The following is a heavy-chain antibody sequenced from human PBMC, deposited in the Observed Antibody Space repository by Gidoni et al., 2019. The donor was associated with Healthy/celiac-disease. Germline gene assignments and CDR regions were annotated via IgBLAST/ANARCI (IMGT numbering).Heavy chain of an antibody. CDR1: GFTFSSYA. V-gene: IGHV3-23*01. J-gene: IGHJ4*02. CDR2: ISGSGGST. D-gene: IGHD5-12*01. CDR3: AKDRLRGYSGYDWVFDY. Sequence: EVQLLESGGGLVQPGGSLRLSCAASGFTFSSYAMSWVRQAPGKGLEWVSAISGSGGSTYYADSVKGRFTISRDNSKNTLYLQMNSLRAEDTAVYYCAKDRLRGYSGYDWVFDYWGQGTLVTVSS.